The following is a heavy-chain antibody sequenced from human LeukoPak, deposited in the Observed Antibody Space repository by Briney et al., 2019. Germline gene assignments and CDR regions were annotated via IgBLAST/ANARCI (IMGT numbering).Heavy chain of an antibody. Sequence: GGSLRLSCAASGFTFSSYAMHWVRQAPGKGLEWVAVISYDGSNKYYADSVKGRFTISRDNSKNTLYLQMNSLRAEDTAVYYCARDLESYGFPTTAGYWGQGTLVTVSS. CDR1: GFTFSSYA. CDR2: ISYDGSNK. D-gene: IGHD5-18*01. V-gene: IGHV3-30*04. J-gene: IGHJ4*02. CDR3: ARDLESYGFPTTAGY.